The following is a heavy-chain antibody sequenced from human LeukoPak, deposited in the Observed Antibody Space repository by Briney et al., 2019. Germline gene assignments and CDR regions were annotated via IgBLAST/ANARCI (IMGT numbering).Heavy chain of an antibody. CDR2: IYYSGST. J-gene: IGHJ4*02. D-gene: IGHD2-21*02. CDR3: ASSYCGGDCYSYFDY. CDR1: GGSISSYY. Sequence: PSDTLSLTCTVSGGSISSYYLSWIRQPPGKGLEWIGNIYYSGSTNPNPSLKSRVTISVDTSKNQFSLKLSSVTAADTAVYYWASSYCGGDCYSYFDYWGQGTLVTVSS. V-gene: IGHV4-59*07.